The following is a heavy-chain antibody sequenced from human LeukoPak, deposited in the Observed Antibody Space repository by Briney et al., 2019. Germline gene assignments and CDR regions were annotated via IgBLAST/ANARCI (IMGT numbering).Heavy chain of an antibody. CDR1: GFTFSSYS. CDR2: ISSSSSYI. V-gene: IGHV3-21*01. Sequence: GGSLRLSCAASGFTFSSYSMNWVRQAPGKGLEWVSSISSSSSYIYYADSVKGRFTISRDNAKNSLYLQMNSLRAEDTAVYYCARSYYDFWSGPSDAFDIWGQGTMVTVSS. J-gene: IGHJ3*02. CDR3: ARSYYDFWSGPSDAFDI. D-gene: IGHD3-3*01.